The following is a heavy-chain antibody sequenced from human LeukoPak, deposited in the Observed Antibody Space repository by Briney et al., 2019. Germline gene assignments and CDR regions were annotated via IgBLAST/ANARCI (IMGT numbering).Heavy chain of an antibody. CDR2: IWYDGSNK. CDR1: GFTFSSYG. CDR3: ARAPIMITFGGVIDHFDY. Sequence: GGPLRLSCAASGFTFSSYGMHWVRQAPGKGLEWVAVIWYDGSNKYYADSVKGRFTISRDNSKNTLYLQMNSLRAEDTAVYYCARAPIMITFGGVIDHFDYWGQGTLVTVSS. J-gene: IGHJ4*02. V-gene: IGHV3-33*01. D-gene: IGHD3-16*02.